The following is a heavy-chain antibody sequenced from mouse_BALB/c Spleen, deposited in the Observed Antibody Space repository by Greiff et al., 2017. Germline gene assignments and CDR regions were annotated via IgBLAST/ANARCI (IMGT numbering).Heavy chain of an antibody. Sequence: VQLQQSGPQLVRPGASVKISCKASGYSFTSYWMLWVKQRPGQGLEWIGMIDPSDSETRLNQKFKDKATLTVDKSSSTAYMQLSSPTSEDSAVYYCARGTYRYDEGNAMDYWGQGTSVTVSS. J-gene: IGHJ4*01. V-gene: IGHV1S126*01. CDR2: IDPSDSET. CDR1: GYSFTSYW. CDR3: ARGTYRYDEGNAMDY. D-gene: IGHD2-14*01.